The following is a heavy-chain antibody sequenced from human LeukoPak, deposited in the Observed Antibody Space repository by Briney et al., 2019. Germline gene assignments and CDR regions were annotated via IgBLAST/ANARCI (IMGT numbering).Heavy chain of an antibody. J-gene: IGHJ3*02. Sequence: SETLSLTCTVSGGSISSGGYYWSWIRQHPGKGLEWIGYIYYSGSTYYNPSLKSRVTISVDTSKNQFSLKLSSVTAADTAVYYCARDDLVVITFGAFDIWGQGTMVTVSS. CDR3: ARDDLVVITFGAFDI. V-gene: IGHV4-31*03. CDR2: IYYSGST. D-gene: IGHD3-22*01. CDR1: GGSISSGGYY.